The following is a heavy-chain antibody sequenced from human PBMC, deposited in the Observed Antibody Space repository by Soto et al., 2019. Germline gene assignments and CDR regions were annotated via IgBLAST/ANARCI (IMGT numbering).Heavy chain of an antibody. D-gene: IGHD1-1*01. CDR2: IDTSGTTI. V-gene: IGHV3-11*01. CDR3: ARPLWTTSTIPRTYYYYAMDV. J-gene: IGHJ6*02. CDR1: GFTFSDHY. Sequence: QVHLVESGGGLVKPGGSLRLSCAASGFTFSDHYMSWIRQAPGKGLEWVSNIDTSGTTIYYADSVKGRFTISRDNAKNSLYLQMNSLRAEDTAVYYCARPLWTTSTIPRTYYYYAMDVWGQGTTVIVSS.